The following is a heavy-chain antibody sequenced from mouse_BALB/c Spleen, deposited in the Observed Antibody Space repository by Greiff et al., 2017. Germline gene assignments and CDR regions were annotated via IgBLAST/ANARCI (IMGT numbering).Heavy chain of an antibody. CDR2: IRSKSNNYAT. J-gene: IGHJ2*01. D-gene: IGHD2-14*01. CDR3: VRQGYRYDVIDY. Sequence: EVKLMESGGGLVQPKGSLKLSCAASGFTFNTYAMNWVRQAPGKGLEWVARIRSKSNNYATYYADSVKDRFTISRDDSQSMLYLQMNNLKTEDTAMYYCVRQGYRYDVIDYWGQGTTLTVSS. CDR1: GFTFNTYA. V-gene: IGHV10-1*02.